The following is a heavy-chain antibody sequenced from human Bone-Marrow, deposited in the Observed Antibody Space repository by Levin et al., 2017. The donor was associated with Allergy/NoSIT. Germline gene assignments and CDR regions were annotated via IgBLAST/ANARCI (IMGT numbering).Heavy chain of an antibody. CDR2: IIPILGIA. V-gene: IGHV1-69*04. D-gene: IGHD5-12*01. CDR3: ARDLQGGYDSN. CDR1: GGTFSSYA. Sequence: AASVKVSCKASGGTFSSYAISWVRQAPGQGLEWMGRIIPILGIANYAQKFQGRVTITADKSTSTAYMELSSLRSEDTAVYYCARDLQGGYDSNWGQGTLVTVSS. J-gene: IGHJ4*02.